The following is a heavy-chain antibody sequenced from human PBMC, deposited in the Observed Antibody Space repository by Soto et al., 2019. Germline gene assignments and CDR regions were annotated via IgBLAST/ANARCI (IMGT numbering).Heavy chain of an antibody. CDR3: ARALVEMATTDDFDI. D-gene: IGHD5-12*01. V-gene: IGHV1-69*01. Sequence: QVQLVQSGAEVKKPGSSVKVSCKASGGTFSSYAISWVRQAPGQGLEWMGGIIPIFGTANYAQKFQGRVTITADESTCTAYMELSRLRSEDTAVYYCARALVEMATTDDFDIWGQGTMVTVSS. CDR2: IIPIFGTA. J-gene: IGHJ3*02. CDR1: GGTFSSYA.